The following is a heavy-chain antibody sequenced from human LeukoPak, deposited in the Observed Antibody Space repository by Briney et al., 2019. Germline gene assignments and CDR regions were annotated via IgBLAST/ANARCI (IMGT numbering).Heavy chain of an antibody. CDR3: ARGIRPREVRGVMALVRYYFDY. CDR2: INHSGST. Sequence: SETLSLTCAVYGGSFSGYYWSWIRQPPGKGLEWIGEINHSGSTNYNPSLKSRVTISVDTSKNQFSLKLSSVTAADTAVYYCARGIRPREVRGVMALVRYYFDYWGQGTLVTVSS. J-gene: IGHJ4*02. V-gene: IGHV4-34*01. D-gene: IGHD3-10*01. CDR1: GGSFSGYY.